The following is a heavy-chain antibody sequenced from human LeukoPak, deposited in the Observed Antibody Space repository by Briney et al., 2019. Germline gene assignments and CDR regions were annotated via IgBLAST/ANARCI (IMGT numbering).Heavy chain of an antibody. CDR3: AIEYSGSYYYYYDMDV. D-gene: IGHD1-26*01. CDR1: GYTFTSYG. V-gene: IGHV1-18*01. CDR2: ISAYNGNT. J-gene: IGHJ6*03. Sequence: GASVKVSCKASGYTFTSYGISWVRQAPGQGLEWMGWISAYNGNTNYAQKLQGRVTITTDTSTSTAYMVLRSLRSEDTAVYYCAIEYSGSYYYYYDMDVCGKGTAVTVSS.